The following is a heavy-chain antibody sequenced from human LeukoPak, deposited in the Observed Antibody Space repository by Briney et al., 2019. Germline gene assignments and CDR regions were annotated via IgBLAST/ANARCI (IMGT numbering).Heavy chain of an antibody. CDR2: IIPIFGTA. CDR1: GGTFSSYA. J-gene: IGHJ5*02. V-gene: IGHV1-69*01. CDR3: GRGSGYCSGGSCRNWFDP. Sequence: SVKVSCKTSGGTFSSYAISWVRQPPGQGLEWMGGIIPIFGTANYAQKFQGRVTITADESTSTAYMELSSLRSEDTAVYYCGRGSGYCSGGSCRNWFDPWGQGTLVTVSS. D-gene: IGHD2-15*01.